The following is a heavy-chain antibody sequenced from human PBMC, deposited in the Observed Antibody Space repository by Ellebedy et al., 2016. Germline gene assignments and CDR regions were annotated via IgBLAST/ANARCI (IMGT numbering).Heavy chain of an antibody. J-gene: IGHJ5*02. CDR2: MNPDTGNT. CDR1: GYTFTSYD. V-gene: IGHV1-8*01. D-gene: IGHD3-22*01. Sequence: ASVKVSCRASGYTFTSYDINWVRQATGQGLEWMGWMNPDTGNTGYAQRFQGRVTMTRNTSISTAYMELTSLRSEEPAVYYCTRGPYYYDSSRGIIGWFDPWGQGTLVTVSS. CDR3: TRGPYYYDSSRGIIGWFDP.